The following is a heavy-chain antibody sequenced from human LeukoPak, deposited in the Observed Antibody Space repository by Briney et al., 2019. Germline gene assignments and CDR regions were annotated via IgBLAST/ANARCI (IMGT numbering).Heavy chain of an antibody. D-gene: IGHD3-16*01. CDR2: IYSGGNT. Sequence: GGSLRLSCTVSGFTVSSNSMSWVRQAPGKGLEWVSSIYSGGNTHYSDSVKGRFTISRDNSKNTLYLQMNSLRAADTAVYYCAKGYRNHLLILLDSWGQGTLVTVSS. J-gene: IGHJ5*01. CDR1: GFTVSSNS. V-gene: IGHV3-53*05. CDR3: AKGYRNHLLILLDS.